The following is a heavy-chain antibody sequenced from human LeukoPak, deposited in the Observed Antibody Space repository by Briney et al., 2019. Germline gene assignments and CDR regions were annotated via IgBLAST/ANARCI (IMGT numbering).Heavy chain of an antibody. CDR2: IYYSGST. CDR3: ARWGREDYYDSSGYYRDLYYFDY. D-gene: IGHD3-22*01. V-gene: IGHV4-39*01. J-gene: IGHJ4*02. Sequence: SETLSLTCTVSGGSISSSSYYWGWIRQPPGTGLEWIGSIYYSGSTYYNPSLKSRVTISVDTSKNQFSLKLSSVTAADTAVYYCARWGREDYYDSSGYYRDLYYFDYWGQGTLVTVSS. CDR1: GGSISSSSYY.